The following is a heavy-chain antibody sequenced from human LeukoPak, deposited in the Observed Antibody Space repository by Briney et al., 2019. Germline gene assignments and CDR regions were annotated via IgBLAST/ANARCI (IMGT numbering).Heavy chain of an antibody. V-gene: IGHV3-21*01. D-gene: IGHD4-17*01. CDR2: ISSSSSYI. CDR3: ASTAMPDYGDYSNWFDP. Sequence: GGSLRLSCAASGFTYSSYSMNWVLQAPGKGLEWVSSISSSSSYIYYADSVKGRFTISRDNAKNSLYLQMNSLRAEDTAVYYCASTAMPDYGDYSNWFDPWGQGTLVTVSS. J-gene: IGHJ5*02. CDR1: GFTYSSYS.